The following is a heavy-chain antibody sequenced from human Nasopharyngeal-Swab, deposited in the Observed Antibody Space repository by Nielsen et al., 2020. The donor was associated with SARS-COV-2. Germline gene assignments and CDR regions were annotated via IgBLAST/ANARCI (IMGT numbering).Heavy chain of an antibody. J-gene: IGHJ6*02. Sequence: GGSLRLSCAASGFTFSSYAMSWVRQAPGKGLEWVSAISGSGGSTYYADSVKGRFTISRDNSKNTLYLQMNSLRAEDTAVYYCAKDLLRFLEWSPMDVWGQGTTVTVSS. CDR1: GFTFSSYA. CDR2: ISGSGGST. CDR3: AKDLLRFLEWSPMDV. V-gene: IGHV3-23*01. D-gene: IGHD3-3*01.